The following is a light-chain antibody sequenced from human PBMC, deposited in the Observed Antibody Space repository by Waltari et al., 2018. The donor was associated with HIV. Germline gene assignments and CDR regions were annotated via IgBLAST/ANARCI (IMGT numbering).Light chain of an antibody. CDR3: QQSSSTPLT. CDR1: QSISKY. Sequence: DIQMTQSPSSLSASVGDRVTILCRASQSISKYLNWYQHKPGKVPRLLISAAATLQSGVPSRFSGSGSGTEFTLTLSSLQPDDFATYYCQQSSSTPLTFGPGT. V-gene: IGKV1-39*01. CDR2: AAA. J-gene: IGKJ3*01.